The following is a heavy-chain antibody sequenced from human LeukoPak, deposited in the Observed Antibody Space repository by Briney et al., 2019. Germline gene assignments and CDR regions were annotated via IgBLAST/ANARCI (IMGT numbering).Heavy chain of an antibody. J-gene: IGHJ3*02. CDR2: INSDGSST. D-gene: IGHD2-15*01. CDR1: GFTFSSYW. Sequence: GGSLRLSCAASGFTFSSYWMHWVRQAPGKGLVWVSRINSDGSSTSYADSVKGRFTISRDNAKNTLYLQMNSLRAEDTAVYYCARDRGQSGYCSGGSCYSDAFDIWGQGTMVTVSS. V-gene: IGHV3-74*01. CDR3: ARDRGQSGYCSGGSCYSDAFDI.